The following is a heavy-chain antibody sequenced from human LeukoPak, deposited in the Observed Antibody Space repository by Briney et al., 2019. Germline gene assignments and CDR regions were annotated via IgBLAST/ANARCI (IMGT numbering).Heavy chain of an antibody. CDR1: GFTFSSYD. CDR2: IGVAANT. CDR3: AKEKAHAFDI. V-gene: IGHV3-13*01. J-gene: IGHJ3*02. Sequence: GGSLRLSCAASGFTFSSYDMHWVRQATGKGLEWVSAIGVAANTFYSGSVKGRFTISRDNSKNTLYLQMNSLRAEDTAVYYCAKEKAHAFDIWGQGTMVTVSS.